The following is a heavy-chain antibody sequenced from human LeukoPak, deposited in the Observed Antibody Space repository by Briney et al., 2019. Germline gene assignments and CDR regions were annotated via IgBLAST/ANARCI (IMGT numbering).Heavy chain of an antibody. D-gene: IGHD4-23*01. V-gene: IGHV4-34*01. CDR1: GGSFSGYY. Sequence: SETLSLTCAVSGGSFSGYYWYWIRQPPGKGLEWIGEINHGESTNYNPSLKSRATLSVDTSKNQFSLKLSSVTAADTAIYYCARVFGGNSLDSWGQGTLVAVSS. J-gene: IGHJ4*02. CDR3: ARVFGGNSLDS. CDR2: INHGEST.